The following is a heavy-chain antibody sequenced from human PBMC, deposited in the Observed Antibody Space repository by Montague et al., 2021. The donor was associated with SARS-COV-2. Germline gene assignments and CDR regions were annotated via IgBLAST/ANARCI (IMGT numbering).Heavy chain of an antibody. V-gene: IGHV2-5*02. CDR1: GFSLSTSEVG. D-gene: IGHD3-9*01. CDR2: IYGDDDN. Sequence: PALVKPTQTLTLTCTFSGFSLSTSEVGVGWIRQPPGKAPEFLALIYGDDDNRYKPSLKSRLTITKVTSKNQVVLTMTNVDSVDTATYYCAHFGILRYFDPWGRGTLVTVSS. J-gene: IGHJ5*02. CDR3: AHFGILRYFDP.